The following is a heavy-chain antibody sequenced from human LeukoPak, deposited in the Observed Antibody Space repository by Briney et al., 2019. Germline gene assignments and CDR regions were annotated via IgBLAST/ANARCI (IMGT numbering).Heavy chain of an antibody. Sequence: GGSLRLSCAASGFTFSSYAMHWVRQAPGKGLEYVSAISSNGGSTDYANSVKGRFTISRDNSKNTLYLQMGSLRAEDMAVYYCARAHGSGATDIPPPHYWGQGTLVTVSS. J-gene: IGHJ4*02. CDR2: ISSNGGST. CDR1: GFTFSSYA. CDR3: ARAHGSGATDIPPPHY. V-gene: IGHV3-64*01. D-gene: IGHD6-19*01.